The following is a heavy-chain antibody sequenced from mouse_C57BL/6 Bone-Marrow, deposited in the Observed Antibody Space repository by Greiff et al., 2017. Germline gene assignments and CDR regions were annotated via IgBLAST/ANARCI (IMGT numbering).Heavy chain of an antibody. V-gene: IGHV1-42*01. Sequence: EVHLQQSGPELVKPGASVKISCKASGYSFTGYYMNWGKQSPEKSLEWIGEINPSTGGTTYNQKFKAKATLTVDKSSSTAYMQLKSLTSEDSAVYYCARLRYYGSYWYFDVWGTGTTVTVSS. J-gene: IGHJ1*03. D-gene: IGHD1-1*01. CDR2: INPSTGGT. CDR3: ARLRYYGSYWYFDV. CDR1: GYSFTGYY.